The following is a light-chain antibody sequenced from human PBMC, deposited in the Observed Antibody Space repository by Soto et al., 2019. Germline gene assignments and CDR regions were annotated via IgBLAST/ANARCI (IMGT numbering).Light chain of an antibody. Sequence: QSALTQPGSVSGSPGQSITISCTGTSSDVGGYNHVSWYQHSPGKAPKLILFAVSDRPSGVSHRFSGSKSGNTASLTISGLQADDEADYYCCSYTSLSTVVFGGGTKLTVL. V-gene: IGLV2-14*01. CDR3: CSYTSLSTVV. CDR2: AVS. CDR1: SSDVGGYNH. J-gene: IGLJ2*01.